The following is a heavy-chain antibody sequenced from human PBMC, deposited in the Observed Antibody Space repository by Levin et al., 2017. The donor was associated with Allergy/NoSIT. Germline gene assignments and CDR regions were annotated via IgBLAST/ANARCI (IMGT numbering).Heavy chain of an antibody. V-gene: IGHV3-7*01. CDR1: GFTFRSLW. J-gene: IGHJ4*02. Sequence: GGSLRLSCAASGFTFRSLWMSWVRQVPEKGLEWVAMIKQDGSEKKYADSVKGRFTISRDNTQDSLYLQMNSLRVEDTAVYDCARDSDWSLDYWGRGTLVTVSS. D-gene: IGHD3-9*01. CDR3: ARDSDWSLDY. CDR2: IKQDGSEK.